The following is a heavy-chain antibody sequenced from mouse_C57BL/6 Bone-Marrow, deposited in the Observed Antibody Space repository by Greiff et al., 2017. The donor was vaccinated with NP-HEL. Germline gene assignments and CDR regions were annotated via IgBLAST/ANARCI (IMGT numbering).Heavy chain of an antibody. CDR1: GFSLTSYG. D-gene: IGHD2-3*01. Sequence: QVQLQQSGPGLVQPSQSLSITCTVSGFSLTSYGVHWVRQSPGKGLEWLGVIWSGGSPDYNAAFISRLSISKDNAKSQVFFKMNSLQADDTAIYYCARNRWLLRYAMDYWGQGTSVTVSS. V-gene: IGHV2-2*01. CDR2: IWSGGSP. J-gene: IGHJ4*01. CDR3: ARNRWLLRYAMDY.